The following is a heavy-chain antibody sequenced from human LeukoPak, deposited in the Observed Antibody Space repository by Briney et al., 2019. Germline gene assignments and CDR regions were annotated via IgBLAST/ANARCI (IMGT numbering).Heavy chain of an antibody. CDR1: GFTFSSYS. CDR3: ARGPARGRDGYNFDY. CDR2: ISSTSSYI. J-gene: IGHJ4*02. V-gene: IGHV3-21*01. Sequence: GGSLRLSCTASGFTFSSYSMNWVRQAPGKGLGWVSSISSTSSYIYYADSLKGRFTISRDNAKNTLYPQMNSLRAEDTAVYYCARGPARGRDGYNFDYWGQGTLVTVSS. D-gene: IGHD5-24*01.